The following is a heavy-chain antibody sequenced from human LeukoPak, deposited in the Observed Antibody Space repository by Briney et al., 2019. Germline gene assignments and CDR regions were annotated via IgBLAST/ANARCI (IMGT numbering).Heavy chain of an antibody. D-gene: IGHD2-15*01. CDR2: INPNSGGT. J-gene: IGHJ4*02. CDR3: ATGGYS. Sequence: ASVKVSCKASGYTFTGYYMHWVRQAPGQGLEWMGWINPNSGGTNYAQKFQGWVTMTEDTSTDTAYMELSSLRSEDTAVYYCATGGYSWGQGTLVTVSS. V-gene: IGHV1-2*04. CDR1: GYTFTGYY.